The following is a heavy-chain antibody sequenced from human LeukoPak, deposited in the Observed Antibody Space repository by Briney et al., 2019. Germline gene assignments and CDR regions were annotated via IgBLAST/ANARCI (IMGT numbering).Heavy chain of an antibody. Sequence: ASVTVSCKASGYTFSGYFIHWVRQAAGQGLEWMGRINANSGGTEYAQNFQGRVTMTRDTSISTAYMELSRLTSDDTAVYYCAREPMVRDFNWFDPWGQGTLVTVSP. CDR3: AREPMVRDFNWFDP. D-gene: IGHD3-10*01. V-gene: IGHV1-2*06. CDR1: GYTFSGYF. J-gene: IGHJ5*02. CDR2: INANSGGT.